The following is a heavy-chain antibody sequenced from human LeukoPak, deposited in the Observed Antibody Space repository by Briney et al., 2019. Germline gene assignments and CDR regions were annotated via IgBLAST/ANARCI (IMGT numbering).Heavy chain of an antibody. V-gene: IGHV4-39*01. Sequence: PXETLSLTCTVSGGSISSSSYYWSWIRQPPGQGLEWIGSVYYSGSTYYNPSLKSRVTISVDTSKNQFSLKLSSVTAADTAVYFCARAARITIFGVVKYYYGMDVWGQGTTVTVSS. J-gene: IGHJ6*02. CDR3: ARAARITIFGVVKYYYGMDV. CDR2: VYYSGST. CDR1: GGSISSSSYY. D-gene: IGHD3-3*01.